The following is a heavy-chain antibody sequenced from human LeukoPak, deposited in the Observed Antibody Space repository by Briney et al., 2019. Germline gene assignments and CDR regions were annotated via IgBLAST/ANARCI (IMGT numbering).Heavy chain of an antibody. CDR2: ISGSGGST. V-gene: IGHV3-23*01. D-gene: IGHD6-13*01. J-gene: IGHJ4*02. CDR3: AKVWKGDRSSWYAPLEY. CDR1: GFTFSSYA. Sequence: PGGSLRLSCAASGFTFSSYAMSWVRQAPGKGLEWVSAISGSGGSTYYADSVKGRFTISRDNSKNTLYLQMNSLRAEDTAVYYCAKVWKGDRSSWYAPLEYWGQGTLVTVSS.